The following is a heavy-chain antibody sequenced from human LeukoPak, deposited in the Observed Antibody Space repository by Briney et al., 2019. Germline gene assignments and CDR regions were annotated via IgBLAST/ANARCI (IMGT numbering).Heavy chain of an antibody. CDR3: ARGLGHCSSTSCRAEDYYYYGMDV. V-gene: IGHV3-13*01. CDR1: GFTFSSYD. CDR2: IGTAGDT. Sequence: PGGSLRLSCAASGFTFSSYDMHWVRQATGKGLEWVSAIGTAGDTYYPGSVKGRFTISRENAKNSLYLQMNSLRAGDTAVYYCARGLGHCSSTSCRAEDYYYYGMDVWGQGTTVTVSS. D-gene: IGHD2-2*01. J-gene: IGHJ6*02.